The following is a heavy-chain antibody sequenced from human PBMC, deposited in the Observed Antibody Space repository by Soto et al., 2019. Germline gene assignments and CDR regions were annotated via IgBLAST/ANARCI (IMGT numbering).Heavy chain of an antibody. CDR2: IYYSGST. V-gene: IGHV4-59*01. J-gene: IGHJ6*03. Sequence: SETLSLTCTVSGGSISSYYWSWIRQPPGKGLEWIGYIYYSGSTNYNPSLKSRVTISVDTSKNQFSLKLSSVTAADTAVYYCATSGDGDYGSYYYYYMDVWGKGTTVTVSS. D-gene: IGHD4-17*01. CDR1: GGSISSYY. CDR3: ATSGDGDYGSYYYYYMDV.